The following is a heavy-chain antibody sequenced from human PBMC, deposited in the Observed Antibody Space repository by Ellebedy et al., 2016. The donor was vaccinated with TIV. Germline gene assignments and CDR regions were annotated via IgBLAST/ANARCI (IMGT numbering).Heavy chain of an antibody. CDR2: ISVKTGAM. V-gene: IGHV3-48*03. Sequence: PGGSLRLSCAASGFTFSSYDMNRVRQAPGKGLEWVSYISVKTGAMVYADSVKGRFTISRDNAKNSLYLQMNNLRAEDTDTYYCACSVGVSIIRYGMDVWGQGTTVTVSS. CDR3: ACSVGVSIIRYGMDV. J-gene: IGHJ6*02. CDR1: GFTFSSYD. D-gene: IGHD3-3*01.